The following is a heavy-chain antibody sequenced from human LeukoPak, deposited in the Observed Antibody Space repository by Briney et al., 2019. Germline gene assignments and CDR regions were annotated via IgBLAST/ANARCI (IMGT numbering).Heavy chain of an antibody. Sequence: PGGSLRLSCAASGFTFSSYWMHWVRQAPGKGLVWVSRIYSDGSSTSYADSVKGRFTISRDNAKNTLYLQMNSLRVEDTAVYYCARDWGAGGYGYAFWDYWGQGTLVTVSS. J-gene: IGHJ4*02. V-gene: IGHV3-74*01. CDR1: GFTFSSYW. CDR2: IYSDGSST. CDR3: ARDWGAGGYGYAFWDY. D-gene: IGHD5-18*01.